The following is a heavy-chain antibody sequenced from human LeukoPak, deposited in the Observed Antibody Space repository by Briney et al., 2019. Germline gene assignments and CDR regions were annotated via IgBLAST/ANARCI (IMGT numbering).Heavy chain of an antibody. Sequence: GGSLRLSCAASGTYWMHWVRQAPGKGQVWVSHINSDGSWTGYADSVKGRFTISKDNAKNTVSLQMNNLRAEDTAVYYCARGIGYFDWLLFYWGQGTQLTVSS. CDR2: INSDGSWT. CDR3: ARGIGYFDWLLFY. CDR1: GTYW. D-gene: IGHD3-9*01. J-gene: IGHJ4*02. V-gene: IGHV3-74*01.